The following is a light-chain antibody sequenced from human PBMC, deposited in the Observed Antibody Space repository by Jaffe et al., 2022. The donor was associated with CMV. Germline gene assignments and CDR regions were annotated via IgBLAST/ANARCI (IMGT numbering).Light chain of an antibody. CDR1: QRVSSY. CDR2: DIS. J-gene: IGKJ4*01. Sequence: EIVLTQSPATLSLSPGERATLSCRASQRVSSYLAWYQQKPGQAPRLLIYDISNRATGIPARFSGSGSETDFTLTISSLEPEDFAVYYCQQRSNWPPLLTFGGGTKVEIK. CDR3: QQRSNWPPLLT. V-gene: IGKV3-11*01.